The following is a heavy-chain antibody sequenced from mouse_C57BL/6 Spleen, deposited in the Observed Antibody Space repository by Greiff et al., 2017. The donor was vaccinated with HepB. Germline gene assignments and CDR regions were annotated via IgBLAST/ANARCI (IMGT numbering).Heavy chain of an antibody. CDR3: ARASFYGNLSFDY. D-gene: IGHD2-10*01. V-gene: IGHV5-12*01. J-gene: IGHJ2*01. CDR2: ISNGGGST. CDR1: GFTFSDYY. Sequence: EVKLVESGGGLVQPGGSLKLSCAASGFTFSDYYMYWVRQTPEKRLEWVAYISNGGGSTYYPDTVKGRFTISRDNAKNTLYLQMSRLKSEDTAMYYCARASFYGNLSFDYWGQGTTLTVSS.